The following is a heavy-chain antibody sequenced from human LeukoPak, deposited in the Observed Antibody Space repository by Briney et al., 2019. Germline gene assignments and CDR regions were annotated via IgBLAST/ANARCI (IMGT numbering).Heavy chain of an antibody. V-gene: IGHV4-59*08. D-gene: IGHD1-1*01. CDR3: ARRTTVAPEYHFGS. J-gene: IGHJ4*02. CDR1: GGSISGYY. CDR2: IYHSGNT. Sequence: PSETLSLTCTVSGGSISGYYWTWIRQPPGKGLEWIGYIYHSGNTNYNPSLKSRVTISLDMSKNQFSLKLTSVTAADTAVYYCARRTTVAPEYHFGSWGPGILVTVSS.